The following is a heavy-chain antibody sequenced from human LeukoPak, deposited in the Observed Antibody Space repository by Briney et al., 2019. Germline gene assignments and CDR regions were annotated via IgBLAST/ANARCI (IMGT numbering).Heavy chain of an antibody. Sequence: SETLSLTCTVSGGSISSGSYYWSWLRQPAGTGLEWIGRIYTSGSTNYNPSLKSRVTISVDTSKNQFSLKLSSVTAADTAVYYCARGMVRGVISYYYYYYYMDVWGKGTTVTSSS. D-gene: IGHD3-10*01. J-gene: IGHJ6*03. CDR1: GGSISSGSYY. V-gene: IGHV4-61*02. CDR3: ARGMVRGVISYYYYYYYMDV. CDR2: IYTSGST.